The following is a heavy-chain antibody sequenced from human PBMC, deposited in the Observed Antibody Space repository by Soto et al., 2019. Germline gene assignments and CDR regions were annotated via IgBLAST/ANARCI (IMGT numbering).Heavy chain of an antibody. D-gene: IGHD3-16*01. CDR1: GGSISSYY. CDR2: IYYSGST. CDR3: AREIIRLGCFDP. J-gene: IGHJ5*02. Sequence: QVQLQESGPGLVKPSETLSLTCTVSGGSISSYYWSWIRQPPGKGLEWSGYIYYSGSTNYNPSLKSRVSISVDTAKKQFSLKLSSVTAADPAVYYCAREIIRLGCFDPWGQGTLVTVSS. V-gene: IGHV4-59*01.